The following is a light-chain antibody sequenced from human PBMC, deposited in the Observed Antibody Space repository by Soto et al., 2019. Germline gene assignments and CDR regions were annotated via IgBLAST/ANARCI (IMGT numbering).Light chain of an antibody. CDR1: SSNIGDNP. V-gene: IGLV1-44*01. CDR2: IND. CDR3: AAWDDSLNAL. J-gene: IGLJ1*01. Sequence: VLTQPPSASGTPGQRVTISCSGSSSNIGDNPVNWYQQVPGAAPKLLIYINDQRPSGVPDRFSGSKSGTSASLAISGLQPEDEADYYCAAWDDSLNALFGTGTKVTVL.